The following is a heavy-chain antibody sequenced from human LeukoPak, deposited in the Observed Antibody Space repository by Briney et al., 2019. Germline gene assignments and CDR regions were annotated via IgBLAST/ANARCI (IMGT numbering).Heavy chain of an antibody. CDR3: AKDLGRGWFHHHHHGMDG. Sequence: GGSLRLSCAASGFTFSSYAMSWVRQAPGKGLEWVSAISGSGGSTYYADSVKGRFTISRDNSKNTLYLQMNSLRAEDTAVYYCAKDLGRGWFHHHHHGMDGGGQGTTVTVPS. V-gene: IGHV3-23*01. CDR2: ISGSGGST. J-gene: IGHJ6*02. CDR1: GFTFSSYA. D-gene: IGHD3-22*01.